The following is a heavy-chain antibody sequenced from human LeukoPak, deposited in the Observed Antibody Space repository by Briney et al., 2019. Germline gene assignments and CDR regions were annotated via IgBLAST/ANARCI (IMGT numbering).Heavy chain of an antibody. CDR1: GFTFSSYG. V-gene: IGHV3-33*05. Sequence: GGSLRLSCAASGFTFSSYGMHWVRQAPGKGLEWVAVISFDGSSKDYAQSVKGRFTISRDNAKNSLYLQMNSLRAEDTAVYYCARALTGAKSSSWYGGYWGQGTLVTVSS. J-gene: IGHJ4*02. CDR3: ARALTGAKSSSWYGGY. CDR2: ISFDGSSK. D-gene: IGHD6-13*01.